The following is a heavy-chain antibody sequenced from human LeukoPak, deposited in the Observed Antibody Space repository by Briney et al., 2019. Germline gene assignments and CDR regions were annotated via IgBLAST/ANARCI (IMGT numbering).Heavy chain of an antibody. V-gene: IGHV4-59*01. J-gene: IGHJ3*02. D-gene: IGHD3-10*01. Sequence: TSETLSLTCTVSGGSISSYYWSRIRQPPGKGLEWIGYIYYSGSTNYNPSLKSRVTISVDTSKNQFSLKLSSVTAADTAVYYCARDRLTMVRGGVAFDIWGQGTMVTVSS. CDR2: IYYSGST. CDR3: ARDRLTMVRGGVAFDI. CDR1: GGSISSYY.